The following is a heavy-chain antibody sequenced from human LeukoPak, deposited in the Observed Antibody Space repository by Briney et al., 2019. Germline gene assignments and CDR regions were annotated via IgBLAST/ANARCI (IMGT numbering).Heavy chain of an antibody. CDR1: GCTFSSYA. J-gene: IGHJ4*02. D-gene: IGHD3-10*01. V-gene: IGHV3-23*01. CDR3: AVNYGSGSYHWEVFDY. Sequence: GGSLRLSCAASGCTFSSYAMSWVRQAPGKGLEWVSAISGSGGSTYYADSVKGRVTISRDNSKNTLYLQMNSLRAEDTAVYYCAVNYGSGSYHWEVFDYWGQGTLVSVSS. CDR2: ISGSGGST.